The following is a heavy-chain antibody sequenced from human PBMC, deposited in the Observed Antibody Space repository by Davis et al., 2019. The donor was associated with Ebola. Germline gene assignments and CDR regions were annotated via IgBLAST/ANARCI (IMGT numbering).Heavy chain of an antibody. Sequence: GESLKISCAASGFTFSSYAMSWVRQAPGKGLEWVSSISSSSSYIYYADSVKGRFTISRDNAKNSLYLQMNSLRAEDTAVYYCARRVSSGYCSFDYWGQGTLVTVSS. CDR3: ARRVSSGYCSFDY. D-gene: IGHD3-22*01. J-gene: IGHJ4*02. CDR2: ISSSSSYI. V-gene: IGHV3-21*01. CDR1: GFTFSSYA.